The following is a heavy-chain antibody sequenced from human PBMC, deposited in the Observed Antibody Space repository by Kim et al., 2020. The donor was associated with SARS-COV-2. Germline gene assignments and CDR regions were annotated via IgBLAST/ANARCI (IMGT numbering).Heavy chain of an antibody. CDR2: INPSGGST. Sequence: ASVKVSYKASGYTFTSYYMHWVRQAPGQGLEWMGIINPSGGSTSYAQKFQGRVTMTRDTSTSTVYMELSSLRSEDTAVYYCARTFGVVISLYYFDYWGQGTLVTVSS. D-gene: IGHD3-3*01. CDR3: ARTFGVVISLYYFDY. V-gene: IGHV1-46*01. J-gene: IGHJ4*02. CDR1: GYTFTSYY.